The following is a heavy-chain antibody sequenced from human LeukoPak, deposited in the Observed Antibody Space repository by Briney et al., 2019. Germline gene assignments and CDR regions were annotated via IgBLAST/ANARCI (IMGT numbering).Heavy chain of an antibody. CDR1: GFPFSSFG. Sequence: GGPLNPPCEPLGFPFSSFGMHWVRRAPGRGREGGQVIWYGGSNKYYADSVKGRFTISRDNSKNTLYLQMNSLRAEDTAVYYCARDGPYGGYPYYFDYWGQGTLVTVSS. D-gene: IGHD5-12*01. V-gene: IGHV3-33*08. J-gene: IGHJ4*02. CDR2: IWYGGSNK. CDR3: ARDGPYGGYPYYFDY.